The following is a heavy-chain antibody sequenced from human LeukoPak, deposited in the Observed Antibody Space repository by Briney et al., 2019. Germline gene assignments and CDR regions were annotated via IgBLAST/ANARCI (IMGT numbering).Heavy chain of an antibody. CDR3: ARGPGSSGWPYNWFDP. J-gene: IGHJ5*02. CDR2: IIPIFGTA. Sequence: SVKVSCKASGRTFSSYAISWVRQAPGQGLEWMGGIIPIFGTASYAQKFQGRVTITADESTSTAYMELSSLRSEDTAVYYCARGPGSSGWPYNWFDPWGQGTLVTVSS. D-gene: IGHD6-19*01. V-gene: IGHV1-69*01. CDR1: GRTFSSYA.